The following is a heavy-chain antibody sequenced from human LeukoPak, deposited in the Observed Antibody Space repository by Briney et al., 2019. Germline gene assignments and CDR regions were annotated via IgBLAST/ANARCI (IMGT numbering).Heavy chain of an antibody. CDR1: GGTFSSYA. Sequence: SVKVSCKASGGTFSSYAISWVRQAPGQGPEWMGGIIPIFGTANYAQKFQGRVTITADESTSTAYMELSSLRSEDTAVYYCARVHSSYDFWSGYDALVYWGQGTLVTVSS. J-gene: IGHJ4*02. D-gene: IGHD3-3*01. CDR3: ARVHSSYDFWSGYDALVY. CDR2: IIPIFGTA. V-gene: IGHV1-69*13.